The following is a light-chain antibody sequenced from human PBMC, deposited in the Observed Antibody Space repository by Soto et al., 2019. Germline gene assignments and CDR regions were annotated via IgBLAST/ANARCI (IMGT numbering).Light chain of an antibody. CDR3: QQSYSIPIT. V-gene: IGKV1-39*01. CDR1: QTISSY. Sequence: DIQITQFPSSLSASVGEGVTITCRASQTISSYLHWYQLKPGQAPKLLIYSASSLQSGVPSRFSGSGSGTEFTLTISSLQPEDFTTYYCQQSYSIPITFGQGTRLEIK. J-gene: IGKJ5*01. CDR2: SAS.